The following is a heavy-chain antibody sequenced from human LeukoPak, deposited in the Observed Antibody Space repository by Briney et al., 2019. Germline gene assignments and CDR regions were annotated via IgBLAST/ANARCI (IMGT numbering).Heavy chain of an antibody. CDR2: ISSSSSTI. CDR1: GFTFSSYR. CDR3: TTRRPDAFDI. V-gene: IGHV3-48*01. Sequence: GGSLRLSCAASGFTFSSYRMNWVRQAPGKGLEWVSYISSSSSTIYYADSVKGRFTISRDNAKNSLYLQMNSLRAEDTAVYYCTTRRPDAFDIWGQGTMVTVSS. J-gene: IGHJ3*02.